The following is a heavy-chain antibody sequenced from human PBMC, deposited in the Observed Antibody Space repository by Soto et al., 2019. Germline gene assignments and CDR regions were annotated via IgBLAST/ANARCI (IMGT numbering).Heavy chain of an antibody. Sequence: LSLTCTVSGGSISSYYWSWIRQPPGKGLEWIGYMYYSGSTNYNPSLKSRVTISVDTSKNQFSLKLSSVTAADTAVYYCGGKNYDSSGYFDYWGQGTLVTV. D-gene: IGHD3-22*01. CDR3: GGKNYDSSGYFDY. V-gene: IGHV4-59*01. J-gene: IGHJ4*02. CDR2: MYYSGST. CDR1: GGSISSYY.